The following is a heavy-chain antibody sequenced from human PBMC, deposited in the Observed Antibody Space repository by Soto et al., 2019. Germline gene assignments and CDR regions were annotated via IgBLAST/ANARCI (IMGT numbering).Heavy chain of an antibody. CDR3: AKIIGAHGSGGGDV. V-gene: IGHV3-43*01. CDR1: GFTFGSYT. CDR2: ISWNGGSS. D-gene: IGHD3-10*01. J-gene: IGHJ6*02. Sequence: EEQLVESGGAVVQPGGSLRLSCEASGFTFGSYTMHWVRQAPGKGLEWVSLISWNGGSSFYADSVKGRFTISRDNSRDYLYLQMNSLRPEDSALYYCAKIIGAHGSGGGDVWGHGTTVTVSS.